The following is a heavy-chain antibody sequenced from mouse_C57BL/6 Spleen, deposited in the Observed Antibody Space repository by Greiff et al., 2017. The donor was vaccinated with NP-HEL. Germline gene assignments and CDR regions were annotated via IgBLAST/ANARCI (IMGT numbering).Heavy chain of an antibody. CDR2: IHPNSGST. D-gene: IGHD2-3*01. CDR3: ARDDGYSFFDD. V-gene: IGHV1-64*01. J-gene: IGHJ2*01. Sequence: QVQLQQPGAELVKPGASVKLSCKASGYTFTSYWMHWVKQRPGQGLEWIGMIHPNSGSTNYNEKFKSKATLTVDKSSSTAYMQLSSLTSEDSAVYYCARDDGYSFFDDWGQGTTLTVSS. CDR1: GYTFTSYW.